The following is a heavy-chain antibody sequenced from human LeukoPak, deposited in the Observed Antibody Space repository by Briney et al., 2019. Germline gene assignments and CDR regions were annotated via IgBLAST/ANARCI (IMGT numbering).Heavy chain of an antibody. CDR2: IRDSGEA. J-gene: IGHJ5*02. Sequence: GGSLRLSCAVSGFRVSDYYISWVRQAPGKGLEWVGLIRDSGEAFYADFVRGRFAISRDESENTLYLQMNSLRVEDTAVYFCARDRAALQDWVEFDPWGQGTPVIVSS. V-gene: IGHV3-66*03. CDR3: ARDRAALQDWVEFDP. D-gene: IGHD3/OR15-3a*01. CDR1: GFRVSDYY.